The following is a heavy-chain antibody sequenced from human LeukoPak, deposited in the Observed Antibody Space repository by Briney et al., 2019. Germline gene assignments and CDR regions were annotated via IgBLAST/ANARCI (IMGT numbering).Heavy chain of an antibody. CDR2: ISGSGGST. V-gene: IGHV3-23*01. CDR1: GFTFSSYA. CDR3: ARWGYTNGWFYFEN. Sequence: GGSLRPSCAASGFTFSSYAMSWVRQAPGKGLEWVSAISGSGGSTYYADSVKGRFTISGDNSKNTLYLQMNSLRAEDTAVYYCARWGYTNGWFYFENWGQGTLVTVSS. D-gene: IGHD6-19*01. J-gene: IGHJ4*02.